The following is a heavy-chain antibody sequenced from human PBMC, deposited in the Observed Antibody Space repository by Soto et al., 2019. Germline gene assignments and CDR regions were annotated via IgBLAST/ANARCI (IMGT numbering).Heavy chain of an antibody. D-gene: IGHD3-22*01. Sequence: ASVKVSCKASGGTSSSYAISWVRQAPGQGLEWMGGIIPIFGTTKHAQKFQGRVTSTADESTSTVYMELSRLTSEDTALYYCAGNNYYDSSGYYYFDYWGQGTPVTVSS. CDR1: GGTSSSYA. V-gene: IGHV1-69*13. J-gene: IGHJ4*02. CDR2: IIPIFGTT. CDR3: AGNNYYDSSGYYYFDY.